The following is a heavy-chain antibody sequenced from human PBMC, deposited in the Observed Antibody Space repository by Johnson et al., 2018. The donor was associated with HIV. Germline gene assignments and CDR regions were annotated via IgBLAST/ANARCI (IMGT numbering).Heavy chain of an antibody. Sequence: VQLVESGGGLVHPGGSLRLSCAGSGFTFSSYAMHWVRQAPGKGLEWVGRIKSKTDGGTTDYAVPVKGRVTISRDDSNNTVYQQMNSLKSEDTAVDYCTTAKTICGVVTLDGFYFWCQGTMGTVSS. J-gene: IGHJ3*01. CDR3: TTAKTICGVVTLDGFYF. D-gene: IGHD3-3*01. V-gene: IGHV3-15*01. CDR2: IKSKTDGGTT. CDR1: GFTFSSYA.